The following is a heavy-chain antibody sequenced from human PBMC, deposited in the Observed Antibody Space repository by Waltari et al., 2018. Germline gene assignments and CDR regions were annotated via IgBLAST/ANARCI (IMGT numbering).Heavy chain of an antibody. V-gene: IGHV4-59*08. CDR3: ARCSSTSCYWFDP. J-gene: IGHJ5*02. Sequence: QVQLQESGPGLVKPSETLSLTCTVSGGSISSYYWSWIRQPPGKGLEWIWYIDYSGSTNYNPSLKSRVTISVDTSKNQFSLKLSSVTAADTAVYYCARCSSTSCYWFDPWGQGTLVTVSS. CDR2: IDYSGST. D-gene: IGHD2-2*01. CDR1: GGSISSYY.